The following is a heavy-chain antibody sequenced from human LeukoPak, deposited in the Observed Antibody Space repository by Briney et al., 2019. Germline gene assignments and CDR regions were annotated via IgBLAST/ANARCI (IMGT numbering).Heavy chain of an antibody. J-gene: IGHJ6*02. CDR2: IYHSGST. D-gene: IGHD2-2*01. V-gene: IGHV4-30-2*01. Sequence: SQTLSLTCAVSGGSISSGGYSWSWIRQPPGKGLEWIGYIYHSGSTYYNPSLKSRVTISVDRSKNQFSLKLSSVTAADTAVYYCARDSGWRSTSGMDVWGQGTTVTVSS. CDR1: GGSISSGGYS. CDR3: ARDSGWRSTSGMDV.